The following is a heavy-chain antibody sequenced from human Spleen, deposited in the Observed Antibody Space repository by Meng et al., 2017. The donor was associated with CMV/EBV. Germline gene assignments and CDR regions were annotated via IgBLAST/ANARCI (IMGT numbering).Heavy chain of an antibody. J-gene: IGHJ4*02. V-gene: IGHV1-46*01. CDR3: ARDNNWGPDY. CDR2: IDPSGGST. D-gene: IGHD7-27*01. CDR1: EYTFSIYH. Sequence: ASVKVSCKASEYTFSIYHMHWVRQAPGQGLEWMGIIDPSGGSTSYAQKFQGRVTLTRDTSTSTVYMELSSLRSEDTAVYYCARDNNWGPDYWGQGTLVTVSS.